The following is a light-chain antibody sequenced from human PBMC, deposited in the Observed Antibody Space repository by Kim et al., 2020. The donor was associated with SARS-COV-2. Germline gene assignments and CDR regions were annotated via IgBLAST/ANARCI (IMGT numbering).Light chain of an antibody. CDR1: SLRTHY. CDR2: DEN. Sequence: SSELTQDPAVSVALGQTVRITCQGDSLRTHYATWYQQKPRQAPLLVIFDENKRPSGIPDRFSGSSAGNTASLTITGAQAEDEADYFCYSRGVNDNHQVFGGGTQLTVL. CDR3: YSRGVNDNHQV. J-gene: IGLJ2*01. V-gene: IGLV3-19*01.